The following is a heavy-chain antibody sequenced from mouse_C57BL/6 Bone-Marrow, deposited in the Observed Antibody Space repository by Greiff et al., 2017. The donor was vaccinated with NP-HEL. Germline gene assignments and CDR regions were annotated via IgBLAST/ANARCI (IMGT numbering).Heavy chain of an antibody. CDR3: ARGGYSSGYVRGYFDY. CDR1: GYTFTDYY. J-gene: IGHJ2*01. Sequence: VQLQESGPELVKPGASVKISCKASGYTFTDYYINWVKQRPGQGLEWIGWIFPGSGSTYYNEKFKGKATLTVDKSSSTAYMLLSSLTSEDSAVYFCARGGYSSGYVRGYFDYWGQGTTLTVSS. CDR2: IFPGSGST. D-gene: IGHD3-2*02. V-gene: IGHV1-75*01.